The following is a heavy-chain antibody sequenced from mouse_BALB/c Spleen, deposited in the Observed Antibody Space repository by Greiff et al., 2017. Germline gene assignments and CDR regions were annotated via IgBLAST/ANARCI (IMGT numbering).Heavy chain of an antibody. CDR3: ASPITTATLDY. CDR2: ISSGGGST. V-gene: IGHV5-12-1*01. CDR1: GFAFSSYD. D-gene: IGHD1-2*01. Sequence: DVHLVESGGGLVKPGGSLKLSCAASGFAFSSYDMSWVRQTPEKRLEWVAYISSGGGSTYYPDTVKGRFTISRDNAKNTLYLQMSSLKSEDTAMYYCASPITTATLDYWGQGTSVTVSS. J-gene: IGHJ4*01.